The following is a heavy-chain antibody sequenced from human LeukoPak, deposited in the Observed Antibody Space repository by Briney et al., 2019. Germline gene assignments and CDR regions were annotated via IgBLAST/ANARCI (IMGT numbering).Heavy chain of an antibody. D-gene: IGHD2-15*01. CDR2: TKSKTDGGKK. J-gene: IGHJ2*01. V-gene: IGHV3-15*01. Sequence: PGGSLTLSCAASGFTFSNAWMSWVRQAPGKGLEWVGRTKSKTDGGKKDYPAPVKGKFTISRDDYKNTLYLQMNSVRTEDTAVYYCTTQGVVAVGSSYWYFDLWGRGTLVTVSS. CDR1: GFTFSNAW. CDR3: TTQGVVAVGSSYWYFDL.